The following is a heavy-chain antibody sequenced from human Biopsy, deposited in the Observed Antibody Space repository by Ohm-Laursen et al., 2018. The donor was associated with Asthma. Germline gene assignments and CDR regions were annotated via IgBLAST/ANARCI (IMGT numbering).Heavy chain of an antibody. J-gene: IGHJ6*02. Sequence: SSVKVSCKTSGYTFNSAGITWVRQAPRQGFEWMGWISVYNGNTKVAQKLQDRVTMITDTSTSTAYMELRSLRSDDTAVYFCARAVDYSHYYGIDVWGQGTTVTVS. CDR3: ARAVDYSHYYGIDV. CDR2: ISVYNGNT. V-gene: IGHV1-18*01. CDR1: GYTFNSAG. D-gene: IGHD3-10*01.